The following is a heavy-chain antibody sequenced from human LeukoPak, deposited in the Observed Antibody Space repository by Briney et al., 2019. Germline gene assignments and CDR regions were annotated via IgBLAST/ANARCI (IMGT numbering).Heavy chain of an antibody. CDR3: ARDVRQWLVGGGGY. D-gene: IGHD6-19*01. J-gene: IGHJ4*02. V-gene: IGHV1-46*01. CDR2: INPSGAST. Sequence: ASVKVSCKASGYTFTSYAMNWVRQAPGQGLEWMGIINPSGASTNYAQKFQGRVTMTRDMSTSTVYMELSGLRSEDTDVYYCARDVRQWLVGGGGYWGQGTLVTVSS. CDR1: GYTFTSYA.